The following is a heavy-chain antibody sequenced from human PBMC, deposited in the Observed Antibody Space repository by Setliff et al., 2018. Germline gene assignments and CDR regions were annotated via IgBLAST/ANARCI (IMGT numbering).Heavy chain of an antibody. CDR1: GESIDSIATGNHY. Sequence: PSETLSLTCIVSGESIDSIATGNHYWSWIRQPAGKGLEWIGRIFGSGSTNYNPSLKSRVTMSIDTSKNQFFLKVRSVTAADTAVYYCARDRGSNNSPEDFDYWGLGTLVTVSS. CDR3: ARDRGSNNSPEDFDY. V-gene: IGHV4-61*02. D-gene: IGHD1-1*01. CDR2: IFGSGST. J-gene: IGHJ4*02.